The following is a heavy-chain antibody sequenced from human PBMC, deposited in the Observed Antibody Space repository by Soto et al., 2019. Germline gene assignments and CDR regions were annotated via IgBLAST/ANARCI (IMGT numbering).Heavy chain of an antibody. Sequence: EVQLLVSGGGLVQPGGSLRLSCAASGLTFSTYAMSWVRQAPGRGLEWVSSITGNGATTYYTDSVKGRFIISRDNSKNTLFLQXNSLSAEDTALYYCAKDRPNYCGSGGGYYKAGGDYWGQGTLVTVSS. V-gene: IGHV3-23*01. CDR2: ITGNGATT. CDR1: GLTFSTYA. D-gene: IGHD3-10*01. CDR3: AKDRPNYCGSGGGYYKAGGDY. J-gene: IGHJ4*02.